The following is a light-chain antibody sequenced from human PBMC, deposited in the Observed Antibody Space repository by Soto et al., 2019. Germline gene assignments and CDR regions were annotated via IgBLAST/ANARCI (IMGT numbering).Light chain of an antibody. V-gene: IGLV1-44*01. CDR1: SSNIASNT. CDR2: NNN. Sequence: QSVLTQPPSASGTPGQRVTISWSGSSSNIASNTVNWYQQLPGTAPKLLIYNNNHRPSGVLDRFSGSKSGTSASLAISGLQSEDEADYYCAAWDDSLNGPLFGGGTKLTVL. J-gene: IGLJ2*01. CDR3: AAWDDSLNGPL.